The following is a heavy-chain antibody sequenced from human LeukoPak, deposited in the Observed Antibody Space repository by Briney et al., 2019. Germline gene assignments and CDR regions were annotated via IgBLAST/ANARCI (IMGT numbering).Heavy chain of an antibody. Sequence: GRSLRLSCVASGFTFRNYAMQWVRQAPGKGLEWVAGISSDGREKKHADSVRGRFTISRDDSKNTLYLQMNSLRGEDTAIYYCARVNAKDFHYYGMDVWGQGTTVTVSS. CDR1: GFTFRNYA. J-gene: IGHJ6*02. CDR2: ISSDGREK. V-gene: IGHV3-30*04. CDR3: ARVNAKDFHYYGMDV.